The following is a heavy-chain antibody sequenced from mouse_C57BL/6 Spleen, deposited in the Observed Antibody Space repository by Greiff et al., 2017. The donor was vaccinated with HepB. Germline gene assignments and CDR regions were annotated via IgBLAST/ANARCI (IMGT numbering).Heavy chain of an antibody. D-gene: IGHD3-2*02. Sequence: QVQLQQPGAELVKPGASVKLSCKASGYTFTSYWMQWVKQRPGQGLEWIGEIDPSDSYTNYNQKFKGKATLTVDTSSSTSYMQLSMLTSEYTAVYYCARKSAGYDYWGQGTTLTVSS. V-gene: IGHV1-50*01. CDR1: GYTFTSYW. J-gene: IGHJ2*01. CDR3: ARKSAGYDY. CDR2: IDPSDSYT.